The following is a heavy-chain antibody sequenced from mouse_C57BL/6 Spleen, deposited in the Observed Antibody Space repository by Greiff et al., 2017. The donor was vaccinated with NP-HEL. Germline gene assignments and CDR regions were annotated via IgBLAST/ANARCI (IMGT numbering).Heavy chain of an antibody. J-gene: IGHJ2*01. CDR3: ARTDYYGSPYYFDY. CDR2: IYPGSGNT. V-gene: IGHV1-66*01. Sequence: QVQLQQSGPELVKPGASVKISCKASGYSFPSYYIHWVKQRPGQGLEWIGWIYPGSGNTKYNEKFKGKATLTADTSSSTAYMQLSSLTSEDSAVYYCARTDYYGSPYYFDYWGQGTTLTVSS. D-gene: IGHD1-1*01. CDR1: GYSFPSYY.